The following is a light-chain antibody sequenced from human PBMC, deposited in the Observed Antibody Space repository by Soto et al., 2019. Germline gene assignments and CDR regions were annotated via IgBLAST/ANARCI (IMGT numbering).Light chain of an antibody. Sequence: DIQRTPSTCSMSSSVGSRSTSTWMASQSIRSALGWYQQKPGKDPKLLIYKASTLESGVTSRFSGSGSGTELTLTISSMQPDDFATYYCKQYNSYQWTFGQGTKVDIK. V-gene: IGKV1-5*03. CDR3: KQYNSYQWT. CDR2: KAS. CDR1: QSIRSA. J-gene: IGKJ1*01.